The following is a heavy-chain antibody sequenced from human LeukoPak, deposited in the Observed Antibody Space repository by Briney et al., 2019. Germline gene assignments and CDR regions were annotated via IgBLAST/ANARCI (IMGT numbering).Heavy chain of an antibody. D-gene: IGHD6-13*01. V-gene: IGHV4-59*08. CDR3: AGAPLRQLIRIDC. Sequence: ASETLSLTCTVSGGSISNYYWSWIRQPPGKGLEWIGFISYTGIATYTPSLQSRVTISIDTSKNQFSLELNSVTAADTAVYYCAGAPLRQLIRIDCWGQGTLITVSS. CDR2: ISYTGIA. J-gene: IGHJ4*02. CDR1: GGSISNYY.